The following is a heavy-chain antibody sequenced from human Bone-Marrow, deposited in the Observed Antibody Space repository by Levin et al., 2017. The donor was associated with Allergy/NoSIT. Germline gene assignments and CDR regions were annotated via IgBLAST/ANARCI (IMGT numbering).Heavy chain of an antibody. V-gene: IGHV4-39*07. D-gene: IGHD6-13*01. CDR1: GDSISSSSYY. Sequence: GSLRLSCTVSGDSISSSSYYWGWIRQPPGKGLEWTGSIHYSGSAHYNPSLKGRVTISVDTSKNQFSLKLSSVTAADTAVYYCAEGRAAAGIRDLHDWGQGILVTVSS. CDR3: AEGRAAAGIRDLHD. CDR2: IHYSGSA. J-gene: IGHJ4*02.